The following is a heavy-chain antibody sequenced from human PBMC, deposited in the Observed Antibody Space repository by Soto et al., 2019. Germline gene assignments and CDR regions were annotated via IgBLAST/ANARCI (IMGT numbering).Heavy chain of an antibody. Sequence: EVRLVESGGGLVKPGGSLRLSCAASGFTFSSYSMNWVRQAPGKGLEWVSSISSSSSYIYYADSVKGRFTISRDNAKNSLYLQMNSLRAEDTAVYYCAREVSKYSGYDFDYWGQGTLVTVSS. V-gene: IGHV3-21*01. CDR2: ISSSSSYI. CDR1: GFTFSSYS. J-gene: IGHJ4*02. D-gene: IGHD5-12*01. CDR3: AREVSKYSGYDFDY.